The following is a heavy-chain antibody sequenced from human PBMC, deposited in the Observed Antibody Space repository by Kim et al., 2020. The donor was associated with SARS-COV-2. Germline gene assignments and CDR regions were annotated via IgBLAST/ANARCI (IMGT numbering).Heavy chain of an antibody. J-gene: IGHJ4*02. CDR2: NNDGSIT. Sequence: NNDGSITNDADSVKGRFTISRDNAKNTLYLQMNSLRAEDTAVYYCANLYSWGQGTLVTVAS. CDR3: ANLYS. V-gene: IGHV3-74*01.